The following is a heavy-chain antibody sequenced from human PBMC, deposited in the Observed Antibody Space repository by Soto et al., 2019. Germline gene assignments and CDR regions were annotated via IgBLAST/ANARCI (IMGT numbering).Heavy chain of an antibody. CDR1: GFTFSSYG. CDR3: AKDSQPLLYGGYYYGMDV. D-gene: IGHD2-2*02. V-gene: IGHV3-30*18. Sequence: QVQLVESGGGVVQPGRSLRLSCAASGFTFSSYGMHWVRQAPGKGLEWVAVISYDGSNKYYADSVKGRFTISRDNSKNTLYLQMNSLRAEDTAVYYCAKDSQPLLYGGYYYGMDVWGQGTTVTVSS. J-gene: IGHJ6*02. CDR2: ISYDGSNK.